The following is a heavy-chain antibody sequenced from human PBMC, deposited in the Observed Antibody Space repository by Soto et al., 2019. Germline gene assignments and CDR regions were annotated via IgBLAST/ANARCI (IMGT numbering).Heavy chain of an antibody. CDR1: GGTFSSYA. J-gene: IGHJ6*02. CDR3: ARHENGYSYDPSYYGMDV. V-gene: IGHV1-69*12. D-gene: IGHD5-18*01. Sequence: QVQLVQSGAEVKKPGSSVKVSCKASGGTFSSYAISWVRQAPGQGLEWMGGIIPIFGTANYAQKFQGRVTITADESTRTGYMELSSLRSEDTAVYYCARHENGYSYDPSYYGMDVWGQGTTVTVSS. CDR2: IIPIFGTA.